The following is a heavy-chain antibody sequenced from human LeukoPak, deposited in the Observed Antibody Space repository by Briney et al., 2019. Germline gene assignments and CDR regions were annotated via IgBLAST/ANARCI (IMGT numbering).Heavy chain of an antibody. CDR3: VTGIRSGYYVY. CDR2: IVSNTEGGTR. Sequence: GGSLRLSCAASGFTFSHAWMSWVRQAPGKGLEWIGRIVSNTEGGTRDYAAPVKGRFTISRDDSKNTLYLQMNSLKTEDTAVYHCVTGIRSGYYVYWGQGTLVTVSS. D-gene: IGHD3-22*01. CDR1: GFTFSHAW. V-gene: IGHV3-15*04. J-gene: IGHJ4*02.